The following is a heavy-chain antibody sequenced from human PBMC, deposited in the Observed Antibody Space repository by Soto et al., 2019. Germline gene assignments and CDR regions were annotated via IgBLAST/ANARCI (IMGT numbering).Heavy chain of an antibody. CDR1: SFSISSYA. CDR3: AKDASSGITSFDL. J-gene: IGHJ2*01. V-gene: IGHV3-23*01. Sequence: ETLSLTCAVSSFSISSYAMSWVRQAPGKGLEWVSTISGSGGSTYYADSVKGRFTISRDNSKNTLYLQMNSLRAEDTALYYCAKDASSGITSFDLWGRGTLVTVSS. CDR2: ISGSGGST. D-gene: IGHD3-3*01.